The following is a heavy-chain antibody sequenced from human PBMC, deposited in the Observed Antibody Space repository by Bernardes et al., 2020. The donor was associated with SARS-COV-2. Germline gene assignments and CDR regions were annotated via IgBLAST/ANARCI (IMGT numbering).Heavy chain of an antibody. Sequence: GGSLRLSCAASGFTVSSNYMSWVRQAPGKGLEWVSVIYRGGSTYYADSVRGRFTISRDYSKNIIYLQMNSLRAEDTAVYYCARDRGPYGAYPQGPERYGMDVWGQGTTVTVSS. V-gene: IGHV3-53*01. D-gene: IGHD4-17*01. CDR2: IYRGGST. CDR1: GFTVSSNY. CDR3: ARDRGPYGAYPQGPERYGMDV. J-gene: IGHJ6*02.